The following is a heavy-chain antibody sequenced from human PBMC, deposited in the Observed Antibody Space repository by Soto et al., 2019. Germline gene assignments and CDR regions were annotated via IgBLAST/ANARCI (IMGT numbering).Heavy chain of an antibody. J-gene: IGHJ4*02. D-gene: IGHD3-16*01. CDR1: GCSISSGGYY. V-gene: IGHV4-31*03. CDR2: IYHSLSI. CDR3: ARHGGYYFDY. Sequence: SETLSLTCPVSGCSISSGGYYWSWIRQHPGKGLEWIGYIYHSLSIVYNPSLKSRVTISGDSSKNQFSLKLSSVTAADTAVYYCARHGGYYFDYWGQGTLVTVSS.